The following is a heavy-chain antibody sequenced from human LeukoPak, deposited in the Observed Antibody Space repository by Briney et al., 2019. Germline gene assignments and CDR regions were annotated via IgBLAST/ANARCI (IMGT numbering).Heavy chain of an antibody. CDR3: ARGPYDSSGYLPPRFDY. Sequence: PSQTLSLTCTVSGGSISSGGYYWSWIRQHPGKGLEWIGYIYYSGSTYYNPSLKSRVTISVDTSKNQFSLKLSSVTAADTAVYYCARGPYDSSGYLPPRFDYWGRGTLVTVSS. V-gene: IGHV4-31*03. D-gene: IGHD3-22*01. CDR2: IYYSGST. J-gene: IGHJ4*02. CDR1: GGSISSGGYY.